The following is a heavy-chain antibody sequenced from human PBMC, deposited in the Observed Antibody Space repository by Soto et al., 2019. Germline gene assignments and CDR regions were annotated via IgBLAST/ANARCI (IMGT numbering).Heavy chain of an antibody. CDR2: IYYIGST. Sequence: SETLSLTCTVSGGSISSYYWSWIRQPPGKGLEWIGYIYYIGSTNYNPSLKSRVTISVDTSKNQFSLKLSSVTAADMAVYYCARGLRRQLLNWFDPWGQGTLVTVSS. D-gene: IGHD2-2*01. CDR3: ARGLRRQLLNWFDP. CDR1: GGSISSYY. V-gene: IGHV4-59*01. J-gene: IGHJ5*02.